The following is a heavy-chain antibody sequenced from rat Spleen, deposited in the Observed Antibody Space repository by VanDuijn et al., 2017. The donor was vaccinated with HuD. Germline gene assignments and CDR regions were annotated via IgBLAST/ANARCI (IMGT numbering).Heavy chain of an antibody. D-gene: IGHD1-11*01. V-gene: IGHV2S63*01. CDR1: GFSLTDYS. CDR2: KWSGGST. J-gene: IGHJ3*01. CDR3: TRSYGGYSQHWFAY. Sequence: EVQLKESGPGLVQPSQTLSLTCTVSGFSLTDYSVHWVRQPPGKGLEWLGVKWSGGSTACNSALKSRRSISRDTSKSQVFLKMNSLQTDDTAIYFCTRSYGGYSQHWFAYWGQGTLVTVSS.